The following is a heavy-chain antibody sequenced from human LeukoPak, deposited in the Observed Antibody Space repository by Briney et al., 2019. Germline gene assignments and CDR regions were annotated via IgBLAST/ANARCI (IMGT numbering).Heavy chain of an antibody. CDR2: IYYSGST. CDR1: GGSISSYY. D-gene: IGHD5-18*01. Sequence: PSETLSPTCTVSGGSISSYYWSWIRQPPGKGLEWIGYIYYSGSTNYNPSLKSRVTISVDTSKNQFSLKLSSVTAADTAVYYCARGVYSYHFDYWGQGTLVTVSS. J-gene: IGHJ4*02. CDR3: ARGVYSYHFDY. V-gene: IGHV4-59*01.